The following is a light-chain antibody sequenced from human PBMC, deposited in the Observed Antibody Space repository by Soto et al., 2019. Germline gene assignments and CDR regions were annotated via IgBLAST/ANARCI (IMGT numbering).Light chain of an antibody. CDR1: QDINNY. Sequence: DIQMTQSPSSLSASVGDRVTITCQASQDINNYLNWYQHKPGKAXKLLIYATSTLQSGVPSRFSGSGSGTEFTLTISSLQAEDFATYFCQESYTSPAVSFGGGTKVDIK. CDR2: ATS. J-gene: IGKJ4*01. CDR3: QESYTSPAVS. V-gene: IGKV1-39*01.